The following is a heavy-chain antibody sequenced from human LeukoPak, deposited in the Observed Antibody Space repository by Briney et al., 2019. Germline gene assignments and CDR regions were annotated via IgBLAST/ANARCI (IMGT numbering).Heavy chain of an antibody. CDR1: GGSISSSSYY. Sequence: PSETLSLTCTVSGGSISSSSYYWGWSRQPPGKGLGWIGSIYYSGSTYYNPSLKSRVTISVDTSKNQFSLKLSSVTAADTAVYYCARVPSDHGDYDHYYYGMDVWGQGTTVNVSS. CDR3: ARVPSDHGDYDHYYYGMDV. D-gene: IGHD4-17*01. CDR2: IYYSGST. V-gene: IGHV4-39*01. J-gene: IGHJ6*02.